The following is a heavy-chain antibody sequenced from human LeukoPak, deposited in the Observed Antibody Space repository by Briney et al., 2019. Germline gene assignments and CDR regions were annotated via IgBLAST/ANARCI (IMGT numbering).Heavy chain of an antibody. CDR1: GFTFSDYY. Sequence: GGSLRLSCAASGFTFSDYYMSWIRQAPGKGLEWVSYISSGGSTIYYADSVKGRFTISRDNAKNPLYLQMNSLRAEDTAVHYCARADRRRIKDAFDIWDQGTMVTVSS. D-gene: IGHD3-16*01. CDR2: ISSGGSTI. J-gene: IGHJ3*02. CDR3: ARADRRRIKDAFDI. V-gene: IGHV3-11*01.